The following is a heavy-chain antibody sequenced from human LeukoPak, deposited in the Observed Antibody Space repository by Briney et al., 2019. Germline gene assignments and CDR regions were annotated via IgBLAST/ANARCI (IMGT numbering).Heavy chain of an antibody. D-gene: IGHD3-22*01. V-gene: IGHV3-7*01. CDR3: ARESSSGYYFFDY. CDR1: GFTFRSYW. J-gene: IGHJ4*02. CDR2: IKDDGRDK. Sequence: GGSLRLSCAASGFTFRSYWMTWVRQAPGKGLEWVANIKDDGRDKYCVDSVRGRLTISKDNAKNSVYLQMNSLGAEDTAVYYCARESSSGYYFFDYWGQGTLVTVSS.